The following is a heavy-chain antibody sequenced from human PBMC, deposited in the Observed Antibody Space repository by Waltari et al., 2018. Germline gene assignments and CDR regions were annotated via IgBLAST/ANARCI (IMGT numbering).Heavy chain of an antibody. V-gene: IGHV1-2*06. Sequence: QLVQSGPEVKKPGTSVKVSCKASGFTFTGYYMHWVRQAPGQGLEWMGRINPNSGGTNYAQKFQGRVTMTRDTSISTAYMELSRLRSDDTAVYYCARVERYYYYMDVWGKGTTVTVSS. CDR2: INPNSGGT. J-gene: IGHJ6*03. CDR3: ARVERYYYYMDV. CDR1: GFTFTGYY.